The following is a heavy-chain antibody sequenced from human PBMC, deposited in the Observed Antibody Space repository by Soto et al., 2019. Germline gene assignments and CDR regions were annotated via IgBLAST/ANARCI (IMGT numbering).Heavy chain of an antibody. CDR2: INPNFGTA. Sequence: SVKVSCKASGFTFTCYDMRWVRQAPGQGLEWIGEINPNFGTANYAQKFQGRVTITADESTSTAYMELSSLRSEDTAVYYCARDRSGYSGYDIDYWGQGTLVTVSS. CDR1: GFTFTCYD. D-gene: IGHD5-12*01. V-gene: IGHV1-69*13. CDR3: ARDRSGYSGYDIDY. J-gene: IGHJ4*02.